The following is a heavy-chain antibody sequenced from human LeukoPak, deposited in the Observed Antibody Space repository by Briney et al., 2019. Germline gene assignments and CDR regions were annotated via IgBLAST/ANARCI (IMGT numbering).Heavy chain of an antibody. CDR1: GFTFISYA. J-gene: IGHJ5*02. CDR2: INAGGINT. D-gene: IGHD3-10*01. CDR3: AKDPFGSGSYKWRFDP. V-gene: IGHV3-23*01. Sequence: GGSLRLSCAASGFTFISYAMTWVRQAPGKGLEWVSAINAGGINTYYADSVKGRFTISRDNSKNTLFLEMNSLRAEDTAVYYCAKDPFGSGSYKWRFDPWGQGTLVTVSS.